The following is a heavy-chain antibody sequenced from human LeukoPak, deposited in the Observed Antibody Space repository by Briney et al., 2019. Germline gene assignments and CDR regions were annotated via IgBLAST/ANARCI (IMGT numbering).Heavy chain of an antibody. CDR3: ARGARYCSSTSCYFVY. V-gene: IGHV4-39*01. CDR2: IYYSGST. CDR1: GGSISSSSYY. Sequence: PSETLSLTCTVSGGSISSSSYYWGWIRQPPGKGLEWIGSIYYSGSTYYNPSLKSRATISVDTSKNQFSLKLSSVTAADTAVYYCARGARYCSSTSCYFVYWGQGTLVTVSS. D-gene: IGHD2-2*01. J-gene: IGHJ4*02.